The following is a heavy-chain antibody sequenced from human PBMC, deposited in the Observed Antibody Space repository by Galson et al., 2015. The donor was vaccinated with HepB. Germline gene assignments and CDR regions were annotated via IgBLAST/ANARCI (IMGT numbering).Heavy chain of an antibody. Sequence: SVKVSCKASGGTFSSYAISWVRQAPGQGLEWMGGIIPIFGIANYAQKFQGRVTITADESTSTAYMELSSLRSEDTAAYYCARERFEQLATIFYYYGMDVWGQGTTVTVSS. CDR1: GGTFSSYA. D-gene: IGHD6-13*01. J-gene: IGHJ6*02. CDR2: IIPIFGIA. V-gene: IGHV1-69*13. CDR3: ARERFEQLATIFYYYGMDV.